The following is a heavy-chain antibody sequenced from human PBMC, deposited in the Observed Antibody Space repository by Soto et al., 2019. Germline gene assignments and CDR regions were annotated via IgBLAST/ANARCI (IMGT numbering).Heavy chain of an antibody. Sequence: EVQLVESGGGLVQPGGSLRLSCAASGFTFSHYWMHWVRQTPGKGLVWISRINSDGSNTSSADSVRGRFSMSRDNAKNSLYLQMNGLRADDTAVYFCARDIGGVTASDAFDVWGHGTMVTVTS. D-gene: IGHD2-21*02. CDR1: GFTFSHYW. V-gene: IGHV3-74*01. CDR3: ARDIGGVTASDAFDV. J-gene: IGHJ3*01. CDR2: INSDGSNT.